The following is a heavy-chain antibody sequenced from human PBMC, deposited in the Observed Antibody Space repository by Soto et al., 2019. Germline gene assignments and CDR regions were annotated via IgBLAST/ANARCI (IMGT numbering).Heavy chain of an antibody. D-gene: IGHD4-17*01. CDR2: MNTNSGNT. CDR1: GYTFTSYD. Sequence: QVPLVQSGDEVKKPGASVKVSCKASGYTFTSYDINWVRQATGQGLEWMGWMNTNSGNTGYAQKFQGIVTTTRNTSISTAYMELSSLRSEDTAVYYCARTRYGDNVDYWGQGTLVTVSS. CDR3: ARTRYGDNVDY. J-gene: IGHJ4*02. V-gene: IGHV1-8*01.